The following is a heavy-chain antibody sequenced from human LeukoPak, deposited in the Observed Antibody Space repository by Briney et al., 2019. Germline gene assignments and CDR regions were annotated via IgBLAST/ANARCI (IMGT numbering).Heavy chain of an antibody. CDR2: INPGDSDT. CDR3: TRASGAYLRGAFDI. V-gene: IGHV5-51*01. CDR1: GYSFTSYW. D-gene: IGHD1-26*01. Sequence: GESMKISCKGSGYSFTSYWIGWVRQMPGKGLEWMGIINPGDSDTRYSPSFQGKVTISVDKSISTASLQWSSMKASDTAMYYCTRASGAYLRGAFDIWGQGTMVTVSS. J-gene: IGHJ3*02.